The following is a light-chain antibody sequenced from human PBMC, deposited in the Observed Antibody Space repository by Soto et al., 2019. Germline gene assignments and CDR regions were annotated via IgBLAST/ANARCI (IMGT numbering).Light chain of an antibody. CDR1: QGISSA. Sequence: AIQLTQSPSSLSASVGDRVTITCRASQGISSALAGYQQKPGKAPKLLIYDASSLESGVPSRFSGSGSGTDFSLTISSLQPEDFSTYYCHQFNSYPLTFGGGTKVEIK. J-gene: IGKJ4*01. CDR3: HQFNSYPLT. V-gene: IGKV1-13*02. CDR2: DAS.